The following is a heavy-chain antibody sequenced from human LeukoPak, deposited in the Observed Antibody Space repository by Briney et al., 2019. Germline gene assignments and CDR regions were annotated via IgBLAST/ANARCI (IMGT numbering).Heavy chain of an antibody. D-gene: IGHD2-21*02. CDR1: GYTLTELS. Sequence: GASVKVSCKVSGYTLTELSMHWVRQAPGKGLEWMGGFDPEDGETIYAQKFQGRVTMTTDTSTSTAYMELRSLRSDDTAVYYCVRIYCGGDCYSGLIDYWGQGTLVTVSS. V-gene: IGHV1-24*01. J-gene: IGHJ4*02. CDR3: VRIYCGGDCYSGLIDY. CDR2: FDPEDGET.